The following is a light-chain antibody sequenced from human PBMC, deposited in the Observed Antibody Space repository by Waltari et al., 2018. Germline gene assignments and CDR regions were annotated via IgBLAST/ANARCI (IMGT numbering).Light chain of an antibody. CDR3: QQFNTGYS. J-gene: IGKJ2*01. V-gene: IGKV3-15*01. CDR2: DAS. CDR1: RAIANN. Sequence: EIVMTQSPATLSVSPGEAATLSCRASRAIANNLAWYQQKPGQALRLLIYDASTRATGIPDRFSGSWSGTEFTLTITSLQSEDSAVYFCQQFNTGYSFGQGTKLEIK.